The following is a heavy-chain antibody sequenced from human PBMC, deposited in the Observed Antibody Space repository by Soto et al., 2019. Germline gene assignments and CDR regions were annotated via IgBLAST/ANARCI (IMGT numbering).Heavy chain of an antibody. Sequence: GASVKVSCKASGYTFTSYDINWVRQATGQGLEWMGWMNPNSGNTGYAQKFQGRVTMTRNTSISTAYMELSSLRSEDTAVYYCARGRSITIFGVVTDNWFDPWGQGTLVTVSS. D-gene: IGHD3-3*01. J-gene: IGHJ5*02. CDR3: ARGRSITIFGVVTDNWFDP. V-gene: IGHV1-8*01. CDR1: GYTFTSYD. CDR2: MNPNSGNT.